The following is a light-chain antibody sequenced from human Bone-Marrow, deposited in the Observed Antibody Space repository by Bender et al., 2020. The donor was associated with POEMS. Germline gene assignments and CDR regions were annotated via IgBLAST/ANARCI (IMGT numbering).Light chain of an antibody. CDR2: EVS. CDR1: SSDVGGYNL. V-gene: IGLV2-23*02. J-gene: IGLJ1*01. CDR3: CSYAGRSTWV. Sequence: QSALTQPASVSGSPGQSITISCTGTSSDVGGYNLVSWYQQHPGKAPKLLIYEVSEWSPGVSPRFSGSKSGNTASLTISGLQAEDEADYYCCSYAGRSTWVFGTGTKVTVL.